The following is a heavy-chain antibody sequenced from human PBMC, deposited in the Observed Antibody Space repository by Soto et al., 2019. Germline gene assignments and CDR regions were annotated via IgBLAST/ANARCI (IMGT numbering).Heavy chain of an antibody. Sequence: GGSLRLSCAASGFTFSNYWMHWVRQAPGKGLVWVSRITGDGSGISYADFVKGRFTISRDNAKNTLYLQMSSLRAEDTALYFCARLRYGPSAWDFDFWGQGTLVTVSS. CDR3: ARLRYGPSAWDFDF. CDR1: GFTFSNYW. CDR2: ITGDGSGI. J-gene: IGHJ4*02. V-gene: IGHV3-74*01. D-gene: IGHD3-10*01.